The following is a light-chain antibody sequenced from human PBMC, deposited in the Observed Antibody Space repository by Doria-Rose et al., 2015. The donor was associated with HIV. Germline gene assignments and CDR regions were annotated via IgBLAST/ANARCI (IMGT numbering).Light chain of an antibody. Sequence: TQSPESLGMSLGERATFNCKSNQSLLYTSKNYLAGYQQKPGQPPTLLIYWASTRQSGVPARFSGSGSGTDFTLTISSLEAEDVAVYYCQQYYDTPSFGPGTTVDIK. J-gene: IGKJ3*01. CDR1: QSLLYTSKNY. V-gene: IGKV4-1*01. CDR2: WAS. CDR3: QQYYDTPS.